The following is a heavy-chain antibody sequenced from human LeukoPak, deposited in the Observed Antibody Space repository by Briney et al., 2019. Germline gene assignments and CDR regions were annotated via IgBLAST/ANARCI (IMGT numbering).Heavy chain of an antibody. D-gene: IGHD3-10*01. V-gene: IGHV1-2*02. CDR2: INPNSGGT. CDR3: ARVDGSGSYLFDY. CDR1: GYTFTGYY. J-gene: IGHJ4*02. Sequence: ASVKVSCKASGYTFTGYYMHWVRQAPGQGLEWMGWINPNSGGTNYAQKFQGRVTTTRDTSISTAYMELSRLRSDDTAVYYCARVDGSGSYLFDYWGQGTLVTVSS.